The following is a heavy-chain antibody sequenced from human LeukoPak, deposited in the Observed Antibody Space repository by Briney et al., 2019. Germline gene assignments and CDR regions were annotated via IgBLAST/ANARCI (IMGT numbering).Heavy chain of an antibody. CDR3: ASDIVVVPAAMGSYYHYGMDV. J-gene: IGHJ6*02. CDR1: GGSFSGYY. Sequence: PSETLSLTCAVYGGSFSGYYWSWIRQPPGKGLEWIGEINHSGSTNYNPSLKSRVTISVDTSKNQFSLKLSSVTAADTAVYYCASDIVVVPAAMGSYYHYGMDVWGQGTTVTVSS. CDR2: INHSGST. V-gene: IGHV4-34*01. D-gene: IGHD2-2*01.